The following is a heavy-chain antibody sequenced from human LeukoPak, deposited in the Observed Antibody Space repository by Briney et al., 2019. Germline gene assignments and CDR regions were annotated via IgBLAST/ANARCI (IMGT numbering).Heavy chain of an antibody. D-gene: IGHD2-2*01. Sequence: SVKVSCKASGDTFTSYGISWVRQAPGQGLEWMGGIIPIYGTTNYAQKFQGRVTVTADQPTTTAYMELSRLRSEDTAVYYCARDYPRSSTSFDYWGQGTLVTVSS. J-gene: IGHJ4*02. CDR3: ARDYPRSSTSFDY. CDR1: GDTFTSYG. CDR2: IIPIYGTT. V-gene: IGHV1-69*13.